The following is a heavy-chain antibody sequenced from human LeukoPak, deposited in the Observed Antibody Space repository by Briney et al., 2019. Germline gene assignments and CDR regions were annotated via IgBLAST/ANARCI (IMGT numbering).Heavy chain of an antibody. D-gene: IGHD3-22*01. V-gene: IGHV4-4*07. J-gene: IGHJ4*02. CDR1: GGSISSYY. CDR2: IYTSGST. Sequence: SETLSLTCTVSGGSISSYYWSWIRQPAGKGLEWIGRIYTSGSTNYNPSLKSRVTMSVDTSKNQFSLKLSSVTAADTAVYYCARERYYYDSSGNFDYWGQGTLVTVSS. CDR3: ARERYYYDSSGNFDY.